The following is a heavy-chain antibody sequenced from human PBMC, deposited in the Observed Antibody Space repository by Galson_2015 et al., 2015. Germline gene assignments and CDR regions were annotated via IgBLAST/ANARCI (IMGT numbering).Heavy chain of an antibody. CDR2: IYYSGST. Sequence: ETLSLTCTVSGGSISSYYWSWIRQPPGKGLEWIGYIYYSGSTNYNPSLKSRVTISVDTSKNQFSLKLSSVTAADTAVYYCARAPGYSSGWYSFDYWGQGTLVTVSS. V-gene: IGHV4-59*01. D-gene: IGHD6-19*01. CDR1: GGSISSYY. J-gene: IGHJ4*02. CDR3: ARAPGYSSGWYSFDY.